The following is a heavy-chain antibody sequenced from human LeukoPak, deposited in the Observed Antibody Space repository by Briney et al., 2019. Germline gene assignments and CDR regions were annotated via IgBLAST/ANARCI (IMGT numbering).Heavy chain of an antibody. Sequence: QTLSLTCSISGDSVSSISAVWNWIRQSPSRGLEWLGRTYYSSKWHNDYAESLTSRITINPDTSKNQFSLRLNSVTPEDTAVYFCARDLAGYGGYSYGMVDYWGQGTLVTVSS. CDR1: GDSVSSISAV. D-gene: IGHD5-18*01. J-gene: IGHJ4*02. CDR3: ARDLAGYGGYSYGMVDY. V-gene: IGHV6-1*01. CDR2: TYYSSKWHN.